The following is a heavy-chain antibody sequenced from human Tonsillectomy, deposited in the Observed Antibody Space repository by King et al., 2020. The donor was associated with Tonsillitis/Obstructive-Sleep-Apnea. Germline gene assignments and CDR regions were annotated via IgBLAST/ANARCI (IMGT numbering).Heavy chain of an antibody. V-gene: IGHV3-30*18. CDR1: GFIFSSYG. CDR3: AKAGGYSYGPFDY. CDR2: ISFDGSSK. Sequence: QLVQSGGGVVQPGRSLRLSCAASGFIFSSYGMHWVRQAPGKGLEWVAVISFDGSSKYYADSVKGRFTISRDNSKNTLYLQMNSLRAEDTAVYYCAKAGGYSYGPFDYWGQGTLVPVSS. D-gene: IGHD5-18*01. J-gene: IGHJ4*02.